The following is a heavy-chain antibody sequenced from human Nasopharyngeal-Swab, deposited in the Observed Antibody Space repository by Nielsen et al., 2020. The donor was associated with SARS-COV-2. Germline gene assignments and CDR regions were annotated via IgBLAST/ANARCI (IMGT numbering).Heavy chain of an antibody. J-gene: IGHJ4*02. Sequence: GGSLRLSCAASGFTVSSNYMSWVRQAPGKGLEWVSVIYSGGSTYYADSVKGRFTISRDNAKNSLYLLMNTLRSEDTALYYCARGTADYGNPSFDYWGQGTLVTVPS. V-gene: IGHV3-53*05. CDR2: IYSGGST. CDR3: ARGTADYGNPSFDY. D-gene: IGHD4-11*01. CDR1: GFTVSSNY.